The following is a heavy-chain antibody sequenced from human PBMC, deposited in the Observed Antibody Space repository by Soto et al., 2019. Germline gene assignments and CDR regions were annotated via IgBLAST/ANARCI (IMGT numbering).Heavy chain of an antibody. D-gene: IGHD6-19*01. V-gene: IGHV4-59*01. CDR3: ARDREPHSGWYFDY. CDR2: IYYSGST. Sequence: SETLSLTCTVSGGSISSYYWSWTRQPPGKGLEWIGYIYYSGSTNYNPSLKSRVTISVDTSKNQFSLKLSSVTAADTAVYYCARDREPHSGWYFDYWGQGTLVTVSS. J-gene: IGHJ4*02. CDR1: GGSISSYY.